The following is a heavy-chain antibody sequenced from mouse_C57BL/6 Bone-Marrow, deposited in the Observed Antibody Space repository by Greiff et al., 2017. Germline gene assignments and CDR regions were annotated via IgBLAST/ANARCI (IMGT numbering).Heavy chain of an antibody. V-gene: IGHV1-14*01. CDR3: ARGDYHYDEEVFAY. Sequence: EVQGVESGPELVKPGASVKMSCKASGYTFTSYVMHWVKQKPGQGLEWIGDIYPYNDGTKYNEKFKGKATLTSDKSSSTAYMELRSLTSDYSAVYYCARGDYHYDEEVFAYWGQGTLVTVSA. CDR1: GYTFTSYV. J-gene: IGHJ3*01. D-gene: IGHD2-4*01. CDR2: IYPYNDGT.